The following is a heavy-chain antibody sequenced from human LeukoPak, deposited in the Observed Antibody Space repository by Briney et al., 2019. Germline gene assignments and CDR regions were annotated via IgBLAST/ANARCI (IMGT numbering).Heavy chain of an antibody. J-gene: IGHJ6*03. D-gene: IGHD6-6*01. CDR3: ARVESSIAARYYYMDV. CDR1: GGSISSSSYY. CDR2: IYTSGST. Sequence: PSETLSLTCTVSGGSISSSSYYWGWLRQPPGKGLVWIGSIYTSGSTNYNPSLKSRVTMSVDTSKTQFSLKLSSVTAADTAVYYCARVESSIAARYYYMDVWGKGTTVTVSS. V-gene: IGHV4-39*07.